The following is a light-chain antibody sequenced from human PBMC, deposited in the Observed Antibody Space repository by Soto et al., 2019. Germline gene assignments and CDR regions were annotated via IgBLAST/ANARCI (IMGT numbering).Light chain of an antibody. CDR1: QSVSSN. CDR3: QHYNNWPPEA. CDR2: GAS. Sequence: EIVMTQSPATLSVSPGERATLSCRASQSVSSNLAWYQQKTGQAPRLLIYGASTRATGIPARFSGSGSGTEFTLTISSLQSEDFAVYYCQHYNNWPPEAFGPGTKVDIK. V-gene: IGKV3-15*01. J-gene: IGKJ3*01.